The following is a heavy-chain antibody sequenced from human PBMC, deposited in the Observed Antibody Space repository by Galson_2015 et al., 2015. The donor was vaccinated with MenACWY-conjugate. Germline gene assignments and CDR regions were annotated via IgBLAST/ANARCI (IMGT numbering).Heavy chain of an antibody. D-gene: IGHD5-18*01. Sequence: SLRLSCAASGFTFSGYWMSWVRQAPGKGLECVANIKRDGSKTYYVDSVKGRFTISRDNAKNSLYLQMNSLRADDTAMYYCVNGRWTHSYYFDCSGQGTLVPVTP. CDR1: GFTFSGYW. J-gene: IGHJ4*02. CDR2: IKRDGSKT. V-gene: IGHV3-7*03. CDR3: VNGRWTHSYYFDC.